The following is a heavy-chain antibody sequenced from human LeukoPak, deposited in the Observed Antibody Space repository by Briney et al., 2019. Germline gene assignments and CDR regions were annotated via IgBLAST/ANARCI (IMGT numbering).Heavy chain of an antibody. Sequence: PGGSLRLSCAASGFTFRSYEMNWVRQAPGKGLEWVSYISSGGSTIYYADSVKGRFTISRDNAKNSLYLQINSLRAEDTAVYYCASGNDLIAAAGSLFDYWGQGTLVTVSS. CDR1: GFTFRSYE. CDR3: ASGNDLIAAAGSLFDY. CDR2: ISSGGSTI. J-gene: IGHJ4*02. D-gene: IGHD6-13*01. V-gene: IGHV3-48*03.